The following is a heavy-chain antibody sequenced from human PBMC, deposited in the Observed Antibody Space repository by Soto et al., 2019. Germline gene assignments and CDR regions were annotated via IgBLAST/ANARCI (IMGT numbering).Heavy chain of an antibody. CDR1: GGTFSSYG. D-gene: IGHD2-2*02. CDR2: LIPFFGTV. CDR3: SREYTRKYDY. J-gene: IGHJ4*02. Sequence: SVKVSWKASGGTFSSYGISWVRQAPGQGLEWMGGLIPFFGTVDYAQTFQGRLTITADKSTSTAFMELSGLTAEDTAVYYCSREYTRKYDYWGQGTLVTVSS. V-gene: IGHV1-69*06.